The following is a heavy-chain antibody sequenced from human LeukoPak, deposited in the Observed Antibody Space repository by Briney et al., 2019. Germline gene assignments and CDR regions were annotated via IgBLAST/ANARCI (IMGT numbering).Heavy chain of an antibody. Sequence: GASVKVSCKASGGTFSSYAISWVRQAPGQGLEWMGGIIPIFGTANYAQKFQGRATMTTDTSTSIAYMELRSLSSDDTAVYYCGRGPKAGGPHHDMDVWGRGTTVTVSS. CDR3: GRGPKAGGPHHDMDV. D-gene: IGHD2-15*01. J-gene: IGHJ6*02. V-gene: IGHV1-69*05. CDR1: GGTFSSYA. CDR2: IIPIFGTA.